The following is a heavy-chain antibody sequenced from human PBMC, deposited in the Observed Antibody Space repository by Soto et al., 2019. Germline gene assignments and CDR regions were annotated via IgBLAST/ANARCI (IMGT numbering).Heavy chain of an antibody. CDR3: ARAVSVRITIFGPPPPDAFDI. CDR2: IIPIFGTA. J-gene: IGHJ3*02. V-gene: IGHV1-69*01. CDR1: GGTFSSYA. Sequence: QVQLVQSGAEVKKPGSSVKVSCKASGGTFSSYAISWVRQAPGQGLEWMGGIIPIFGTANYAQKFQGRVTITADESTSTAYMELSSRRSEDTAVYYCARAVSVRITIFGPPPPDAFDIWGQGTMVTVSS. D-gene: IGHD3-3*01.